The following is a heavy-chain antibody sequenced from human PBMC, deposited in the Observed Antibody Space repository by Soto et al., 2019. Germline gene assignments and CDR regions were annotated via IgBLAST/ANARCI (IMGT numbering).Heavy chain of an antibody. J-gene: IGHJ3*02. Sequence: SVKVSCKASGGTFSSYAISWVRQEPGQGLEWMGGIIPIFGTANYAQKFQGRVTITADESTSTAYMELSSLRSEDTAVYYCARGGPLAYCGGDCRDAFDIWGQGTMVTVSS. D-gene: IGHD2-21*02. V-gene: IGHV1-69*13. CDR3: ARGGPLAYCGGDCRDAFDI. CDR2: IIPIFGTA. CDR1: GGTFSSYA.